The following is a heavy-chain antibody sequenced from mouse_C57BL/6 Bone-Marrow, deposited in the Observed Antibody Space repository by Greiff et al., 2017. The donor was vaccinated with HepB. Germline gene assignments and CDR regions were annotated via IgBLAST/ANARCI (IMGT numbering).Heavy chain of an antibody. D-gene: IGHD1-1*01. V-gene: IGHV1-5*01. CDR2: IYPGNSDT. J-gene: IGHJ3*01. CDR1: GYTFTSYW. CDR3: TREAITTVVGRAWFAY. Sequence: VQLQQSGTVLARPGASVKMSCKTSGYTFTSYWMHWVKQRPGQGLEWIGAIYPGNSDTSYNQKFKGKAKLTAVTSASTAYMELSSLTNEDSAVYYCTREAITTVVGRAWFAYWGQGTLVTVSA.